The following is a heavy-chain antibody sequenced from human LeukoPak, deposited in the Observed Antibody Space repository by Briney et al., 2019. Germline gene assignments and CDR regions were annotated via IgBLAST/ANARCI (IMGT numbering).Heavy chain of an antibody. D-gene: IGHD3-10*01. J-gene: IGHJ6*02. V-gene: IGHV3-43*02. CDR3: AKDLSGGRSFGELFPETYYYYGMDV. CDR2: ISGDGGST. Sequence: GRSLRLSCAASGFTFDDYAMHWVRQAPGKGLEWVSLISGDGGSTYYADSVKGRFTISRDNSKNSLYLQMNSLRTEDTALYYCAKDLSGGRSFGELFPETYYYYGMDVWGQGTTVTVSS. CDR1: GFTFDDYA.